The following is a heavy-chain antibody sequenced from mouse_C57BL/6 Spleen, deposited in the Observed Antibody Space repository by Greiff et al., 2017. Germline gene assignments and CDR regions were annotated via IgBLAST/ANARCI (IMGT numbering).Heavy chain of an antibody. J-gene: IGHJ2*01. CDR3: ARQDYGRSFDY. Sequence: DVHLVESGGGLVQPGESLKLSCESNEYEFPSHDMSWVRQTPEKRLELVADINSDGGSTYYPDTMERRFIIPRDNTTKTLYLQMSSLRSEDTALYDGARQDYGRSFDYWGQGTTLTVSS. D-gene: IGHD1-1*01. V-gene: IGHV5-2*01. CDR2: INSDGGST. CDR1: EYEFPSHD.